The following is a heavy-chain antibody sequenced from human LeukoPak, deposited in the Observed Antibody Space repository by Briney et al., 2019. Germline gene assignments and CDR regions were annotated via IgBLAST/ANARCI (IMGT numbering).Heavy chain of an antibody. CDR2: ISYDGSNK. Sequence: GGSLRLSCAASGFTFSYYAMHWVRQAPGKGLEGVAVISYDGSNKYYADSVKGRFTISRDNSKSTLYLQMDSLIAGDTAVYYCARQGDTGSWYFDYWGQGTLVTVSS. D-gene: IGHD2-21*02. J-gene: IGHJ4*02. V-gene: IGHV3-30-3*01. CDR3: ARQGDTGSWYFDY. CDR1: GFTFSYYA.